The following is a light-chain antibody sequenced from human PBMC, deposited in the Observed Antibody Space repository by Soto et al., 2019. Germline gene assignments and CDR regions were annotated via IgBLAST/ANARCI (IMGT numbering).Light chain of an antibody. CDR3: QQYGGSPIT. CDR1: QSVSRR. Sequence: EIVLTQFPGTLSLSPGGRATLSCRASQSVSRRLAWYQHRPGKSPRLLISGASMRASGVPVRFSGSGSGTDFTLTISRLEPEDFAVYYCQQYGGSPITFGLGTRLEIK. J-gene: IGKJ5*01. CDR2: GAS. V-gene: IGKV3-20*01.